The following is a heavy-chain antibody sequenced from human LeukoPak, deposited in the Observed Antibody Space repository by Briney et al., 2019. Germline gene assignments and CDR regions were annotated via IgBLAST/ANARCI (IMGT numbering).Heavy chain of an antibody. Sequence: GGSLRLSCAASGFTFSSYWMSWVRQAPEKGLEWAAHINQDGGEKYYVDSVRGRFTISRDNANTSLSLQMNSLRAEDTAVYYCARGGYGSGSYGDYWGQGTLVTVSS. CDR2: INQDGGEK. J-gene: IGHJ4*02. V-gene: IGHV3-7*03. CDR1: GFTFSSYW. CDR3: ARGGYGSGSYGDY. D-gene: IGHD3-10*01.